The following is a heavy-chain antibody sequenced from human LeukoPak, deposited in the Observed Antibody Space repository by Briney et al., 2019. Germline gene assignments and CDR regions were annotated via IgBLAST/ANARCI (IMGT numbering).Heavy chain of an antibody. CDR1: GYTFTSYA. CDR3: ARGSPLDY. CDR2: FNAGNGNT. D-gene: IGHD6-6*01. J-gene: IGHJ4*02. V-gene: IGHV1-3*01. Sequence: ASVKVSCQASGYTFTSYAMHWVRQAPGQRFEWMGWFNAGNGNTKYSQKFQGRVTITRDTSASTAYMELSSLRSEDTAVYYCARGSPLDYWGQGTLVTVSS.